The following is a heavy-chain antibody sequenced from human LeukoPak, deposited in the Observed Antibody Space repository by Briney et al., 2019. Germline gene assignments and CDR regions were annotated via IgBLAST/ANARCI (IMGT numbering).Heavy chain of an antibody. CDR1: GFTFSTYG. D-gene: IGHD5-24*01. CDR2: ISKDGSNK. J-gene: IGHJ4*02. V-gene: IGHV3-30*18. CDR3: AKDFWEMSTTDY. Sequence: GRSLRLSCAASGFTFSTYGMHWVRQAPGKGLEWVAVISKDGSNKYYADSVKGRFTISRDNSKNTLYLQMNSLRADDTAVYYCAKDFWEMSTTDYWGQGTLVTVSS.